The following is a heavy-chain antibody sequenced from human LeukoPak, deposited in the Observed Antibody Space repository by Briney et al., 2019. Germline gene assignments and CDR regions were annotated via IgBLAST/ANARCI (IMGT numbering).Heavy chain of an antibody. D-gene: IGHD5-12*01. V-gene: IGHV3-30*18. CDR1: GFTFFTYS. CDR2: SSFDENNK. CDR3: AKDSYGGYNDFGIDS. J-gene: IGHJ4*02. Sequence: SGGSLRLSCVASGFTFFTYSMHWVRQAPGKGLEWLAVSSFDENNKYYADSVRGRFTISRDNSKNTVYLQMDSLRPEDTAIYYCAKDSYGGYNDFGIDSWGQGTLVSVSS.